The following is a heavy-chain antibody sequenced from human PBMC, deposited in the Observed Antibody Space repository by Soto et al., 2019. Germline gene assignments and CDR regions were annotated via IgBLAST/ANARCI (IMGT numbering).Heavy chain of an antibody. Sequence: QVQLVQSGAEVKKPGSSVKVSCKASGGTFSSYAISWVRQAPGQGLEWMGGIIPIFGKANYAQKFQGRVTIAADQATSTAYMERSSLTSEDTAVYYCARVPLVPAAMGVDYYYGMHLWGQGTTVTVSS. D-gene: IGHD2-2*01. V-gene: IGHV1-69*12. CDR2: IIPIFGKA. J-gene: IGHJ6*02. CDR1: GGTFSSYA. CDR3: ARVPLVPAAMGVDYYYGMHL.